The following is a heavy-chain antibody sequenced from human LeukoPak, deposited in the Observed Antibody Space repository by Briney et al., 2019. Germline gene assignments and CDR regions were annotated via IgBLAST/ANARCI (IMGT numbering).Heavy chain of an antibody. CDR1: GFTFSSYS. D-gene: IGHD3-10*01. J-gene: IGHJ5*02. Sequence: GGSLRLSCAASGFTFSSYSMNWVRQAPGKGLEWVSYISSSSSTIYYADSVKGRFTISRDNAKNSLYLQMNSLRAEDTAVYYCARDGSPGLWFGECNWFDPWGQGTLVTVSS. CDR3: ARDGSPGLWFGECNWFDP. V-gene: IGHV3-48*04. CDR2: ISSSSSTI.